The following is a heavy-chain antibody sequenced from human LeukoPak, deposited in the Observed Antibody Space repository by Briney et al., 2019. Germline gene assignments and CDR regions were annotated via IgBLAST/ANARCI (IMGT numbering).Heavy chain of an antibody. J-gene: IGHJ4*02. D-gene: IGHD1-1*01. V-gene: IGHV1-18*01. CDR1: GYTFTSYG. CDR2: ISAYNGNT. CDR3: ARAGAVRLFDY. Sequence: GASVTVSCKASGYTFTSYGISWVRQAPGQGLDWMGWISAYNGNTNYAQKLHGRVTITTDTSTSTAYVELRSLRSDDTAVYYCARAGAVRLFDYWGQGTLVTVSS.